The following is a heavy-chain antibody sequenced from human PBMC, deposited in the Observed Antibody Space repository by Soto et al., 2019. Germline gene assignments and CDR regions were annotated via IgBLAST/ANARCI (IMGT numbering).Heavy chain of an antibody. Sequence: SETLSLTCAVSGGSISSINWWSWVRQPPGKGLKWIGEIYHSGSTTYNPSLKSRVTISVDKSKNQFSLKLKSVTAADTAIYYCARGGGPDIAYGMDVRGQGTTVTVSS. CDR3: ARGGGPDIAYGMDV. J-gene: IGHJ6*02. D-gene: IGHD5-12*01. CDR1: GGSISSINW. V-gene: IGHV4-4*02. CDR2: IYHSGST.